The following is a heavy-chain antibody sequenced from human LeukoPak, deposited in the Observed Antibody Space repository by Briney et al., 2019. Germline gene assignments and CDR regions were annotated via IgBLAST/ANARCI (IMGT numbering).Heavy chain of an antibody. CDR2: IYYSGST. V-gene: IGHV4-59*08. Sequence: SETLSLTCTVSGGSISSYYWSWIRQPPGKGLEWIGYIYYSGSTNYNPSLKSQVTISVDTSKNQFSLKLSSVTAADTAVYYCARLNGGYFDYWGQGTLVTVSS. J-gene: IGHJ4*02. CDR3: ARLNGGYFDY. CDR1: GGSISSYY. D-gene: IGHD1-1*01.